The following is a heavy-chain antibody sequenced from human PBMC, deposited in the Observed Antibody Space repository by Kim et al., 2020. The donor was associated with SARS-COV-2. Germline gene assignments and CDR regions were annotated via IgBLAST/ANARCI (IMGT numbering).Heavy chain of an antibody. Sequence: GESLKISCKGSGYSFTTYWIGWVRQMPGKGLEWMGIIYRGDSEIRYNPSFQGQVTISADKSISTAYLQWSSLEASDTAMYYCTRLGSYDTTGMPFDSWGQGTLLTVSP. J-gene: IGHJ4*02. D-gene: IGHD3-22*01. CDR2: IYRGDSEI. V-gene: IGHV5-51*01. CDR3: TRLGSYDTTGMPFDS. CDR1: GYSFTTYW.